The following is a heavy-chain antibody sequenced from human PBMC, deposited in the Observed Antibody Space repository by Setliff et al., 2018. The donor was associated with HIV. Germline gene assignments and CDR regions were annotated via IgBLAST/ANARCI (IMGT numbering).Heavy chain of an antibody. V-gene: IGHV3-48*03. Sequence: GGSLRLSCVASGFTFSSYEMNWVRQAPGKGLEWVSYINSDGTTIFQADSVKGRFTISRDNAKNSLYLQMNSLRAEDTAVYYCARGEPTILVVPAAFFDYWGQGTLVTVSS. J-gene: IGHJ4*02. D-gene: IGHD2-2*01. CDR1: GFTFSSYE. CDR3: ARGEPTILVVPAAFFDY. CDR2: INSDGTTI.